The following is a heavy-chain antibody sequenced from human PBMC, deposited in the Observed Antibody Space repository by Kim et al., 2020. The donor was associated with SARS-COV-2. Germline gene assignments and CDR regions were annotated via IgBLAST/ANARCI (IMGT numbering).Heavy chain of an antibody. J-gene: IGHJ4*01. CDR2: INTDTGNP. Sequence: ASVKVSCKASGYTFTNNAISWVRQAPGQGLEWMGWINTDTGNPTYAQAFTRRFVFSVDTSVTTAYLQISSLEAEDTALYYCARVIWGTYRDTDYWGHGTL. CDR1: GYTFTNNA. CDR3: ARVIWGTYRDTDY. D-gene: IGHD3-16*02. V-gene: IGHV7-4-1*02.